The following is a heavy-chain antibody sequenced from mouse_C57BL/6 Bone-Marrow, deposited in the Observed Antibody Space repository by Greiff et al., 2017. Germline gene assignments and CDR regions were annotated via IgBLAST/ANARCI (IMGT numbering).Heavy chain of an antibody. CDR2: ISNGGGST. CDR1: GFTFSDYY. CDR3: ARQEGAY. V-gene: IGHV5-12*01. Sequence: EVKLVESGGGLVQPGGSLKLSCAASGFTFSDYYMYWVRQTPEKRLEWVAYISNGGGSTYYPDTVKGRFTISRDTAKNTLYLQMSRLKSEDTAMYYCARQEGAYWGQGTLVTVSA. J-gene: IGHJ3*01.